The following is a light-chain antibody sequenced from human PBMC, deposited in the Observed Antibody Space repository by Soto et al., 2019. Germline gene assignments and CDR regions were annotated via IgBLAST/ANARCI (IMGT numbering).Light chain of an antibody. CDR2: DAS. J-gene: IGKJ3*01. V-gene: IGKV3-11*01. Sequence: EIVLTQSPATLSLSPGERATLSCRASQSVSSYLAWYQQKPGQAPRLLIYDASNKATGIPARFSGIGAGTDLTLTISSLEPEDFAVYYCQQHSNWPPLFPFGRGTKVDIK. CDR1: QSVSSY. CDR3: QQHSNWPPLFP.